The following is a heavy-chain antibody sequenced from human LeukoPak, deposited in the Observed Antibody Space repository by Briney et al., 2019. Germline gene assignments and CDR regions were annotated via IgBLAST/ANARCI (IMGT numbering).Heavy chain of an antibody. V-gene: IGHV3-53*01. CDR3: AKANVVAAMADWFDP. J-gene: IGHJ5*02. CDR2: IFTGGST. Sequence: GGSLRLSCAASGFTVSSNYMSWVRQAPGKGLEWVSVIFTGGSTYYAASVKGRFTISRDNSKNTLYLQMNSLRAEDTAVYYCAKANVVAAMADWFDPWGQGTLVTVSS. CDR1: GFTVSSNY. D-gene: IGHD2-15*01.